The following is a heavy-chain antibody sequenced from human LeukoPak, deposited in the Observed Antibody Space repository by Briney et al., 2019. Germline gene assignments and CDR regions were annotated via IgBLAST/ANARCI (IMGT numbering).Heavy chain of an antibody. J-gene: IGHJ4*02. D-gene: IGHD1/OR15-1a*01. V-gene: IGHV4-59*11. CDR3: RTQQNAADY. Sequence: SETLSLTCIVSGGSISSHYWSWIRQPPGKGLECIGNIYYSGSTNYNPSLKSRVTISIDTSKNQFSLKLSSVTAADTAVYYCRTQQNAADYWGQGTLVTVSS. CDR1: GGSISSHY. CDR2: IYYSGST.